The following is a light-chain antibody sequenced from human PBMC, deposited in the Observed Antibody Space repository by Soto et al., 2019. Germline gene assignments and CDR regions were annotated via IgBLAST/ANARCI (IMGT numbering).Light chain of an antibody. J-gene: IGKJ2*01. CDR2: GAS. CDR1: QSVSSN. Sequence: EIVMTQSPATLSVSPGERATLSCRASQSVSSNLAWYQQKPGQAPRLLSYGASTRAPGIPARFSGSGSGTEFTLTISSLQSEDFAVYYCHQYNNWRSYTFGQGTKLEIK. CDR3: HQYNNWRSYT. V-gene: IGKV3-15*01.